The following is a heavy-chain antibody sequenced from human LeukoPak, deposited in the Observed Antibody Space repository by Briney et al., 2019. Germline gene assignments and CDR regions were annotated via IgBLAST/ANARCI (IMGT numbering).Heavy chain of an antibody. V-gene: IGHV3-30*04. CDR1: GLAFSSYS. D-gene: IGHD3-22*01. Sequence: QPGGSLRLSCVASGLAFSSYSMHWVRQAPGKGLEWVGVISYDGSDEYYTDSVKGRFTISRDNAKNSLYLQMNSLRAEDTAVYYCAIYYSDSSGFPYPFDYWGQGALVTVSS. J-gene: IGHJ4*02. CDR2: ISYDGSDE. CDR3: AIYYSDSSGFPYPFDY.